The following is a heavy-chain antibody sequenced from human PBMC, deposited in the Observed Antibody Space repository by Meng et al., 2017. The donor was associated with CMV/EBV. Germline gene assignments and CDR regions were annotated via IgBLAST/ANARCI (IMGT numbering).Heavy chain of an antibody. Sequence: HVELVESGGGLVKPGGSLRLSCAASGFTFSDYYMSWIRQAPGKGLEWVSYISSSSSYTNYADSVKGRFTISRDNAKNSLYLQMNSLRAEDTAVYYCARDRTGYPFDYWGQGTLVTVSS. CDR2: ISSSSSYT. CDR3: ARDRTGYPFDY. V-gene: IGHV3-11*05. CDR1: GFTFSDYY. D-gene: IGHD3/OR15-3a*01. J-gene: IGHJ4*02.